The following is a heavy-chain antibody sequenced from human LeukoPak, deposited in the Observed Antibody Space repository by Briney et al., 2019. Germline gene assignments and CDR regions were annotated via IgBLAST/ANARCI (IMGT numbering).Heavy chain of an antibody. CDR3: AKGITMVRGPEPNFDY. CDR2: ISYDGSNK. CDR1: GFTFSSYG. Sequence: GRSRRLSCAASGFTFSSYGMHWVRQAPGKGLEWVAVISYDGSNKYYADSVKGRFTISRDNSKNTLYLQMNSLRAEDTAVYYCAKGITMVRGPEPNFDYWGQGTLVTVSS. V-gene: IGHV3-30*18. J-gene: IGHJ4*02. D-gene: IGHD3-10*01.